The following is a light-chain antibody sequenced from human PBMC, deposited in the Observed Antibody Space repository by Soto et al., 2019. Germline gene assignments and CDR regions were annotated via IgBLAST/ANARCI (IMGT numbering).Light chain of an antibody. J-gene: IGLJ3*02. V-gene: IGLV2-14*01. Sequence: QSALTQPASVSGSPRQSITISCTGASSDVGGYTYVSWYQQHPGKAPKLIIFEVNRRPSGVSDRFSGSKSGNTASLTISGLQAEDEGDFFCCSYAGNGAWVFGGGTKLTVL. CDR2: EVN. CDR3: CSYAGNGAWV. CDR1: SSDVGGYTY.